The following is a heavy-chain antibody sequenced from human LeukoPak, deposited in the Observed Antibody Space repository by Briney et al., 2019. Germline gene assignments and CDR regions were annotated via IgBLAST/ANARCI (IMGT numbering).Heavy chain of an antibody. Sequence: SETLSLTCTVSGGSISSYYWSWIRQPPGKGLEWIGYIYYSGSTNYNPSLKSRVTISVDTSKNQFSLKLCSVTAADTAVYYCARLHGYCSGGSCYGWFDPWGQGTLVTVSS. CDR2: IYYSGST. CDR3: ARLHGYCSGGSCYGWFDP. CDR1: GGSISSYY. V-gene: IGHV4-59*01. J-gene: IGHJ5*02. D-gene: IGHD2-15*01.